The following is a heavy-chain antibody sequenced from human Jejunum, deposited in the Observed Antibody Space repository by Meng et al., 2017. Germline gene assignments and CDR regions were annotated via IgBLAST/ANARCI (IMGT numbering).Heavy chain of an antibody. Sequence: GESLKISCAASGFTVSSDYMSWVRQAPGKGLEWVSVIYSGGETYYADSVKNRFTISRDSSKNTLYLQMNSLRAEDTGVYYCARNRYGQSLLENWGQGTLVTVSS. V-gene: IGHV3-66*02. CDR3: ARNRYGQSLLEN. CDR1: GFTVSSDY. D-gene: IGHD5-18*01. CDR2: IYSGGET. J-gene: IGHJ4*02.